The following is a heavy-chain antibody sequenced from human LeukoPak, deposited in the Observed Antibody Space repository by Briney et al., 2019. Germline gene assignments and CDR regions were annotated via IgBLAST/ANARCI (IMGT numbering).Heavy chain of an antibody. Sequence: GGSLRLSCAASGFTFSDYWMHWVRQAPGKGLVWVSLIHSDGGTTNYADSVKGRFTISRDNAKNTVYLQMNSLRVEDTAVYYCARDFGVRGVIIYGGNWFDPWGQGTLVTVSS. D-gene: IGHD3-10*01. J-gene: IGHJ5*02. V-gene: IGHV3-74*01. CDR3: ARDFGVRGVIIYGGNWFDP. CDR2: IHSDGGTT. CDR1: GFTFSDYW.